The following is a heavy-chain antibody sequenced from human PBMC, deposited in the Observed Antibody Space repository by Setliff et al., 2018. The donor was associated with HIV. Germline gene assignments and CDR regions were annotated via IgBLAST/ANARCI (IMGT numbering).Heavy chain of an antibody. CDR2: IYYSGST. Sequence: SETLSLTCTVSCGSISSSSYYWGWIRQPPGKGLEWIGSIYYSGSTYHNPSLKSRVTISVDTSKNQFSLKLSSVTAADTAVYYCARHRFAVEMATITVDYYYYYMDVWGKGTTVT. CDR3: ARHRFAVEMATITVDYYYYYMDV. V-gene: IGHV4-39*01. J-gene: IGHJ6*03. D-gene: IGHD5-12*01. CDR1: CGSISSSSYY.